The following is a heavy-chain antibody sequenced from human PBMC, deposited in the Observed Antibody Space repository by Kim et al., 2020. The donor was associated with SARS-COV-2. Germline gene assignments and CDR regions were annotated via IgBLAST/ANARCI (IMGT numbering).Heavy chain of an antibody. Sequence: SETLSLTCAVYGGSFSGYYWSWIRQPPGKGLEWIGEINHSGSTNYNPSLKSRVTISVDTSKNQFSLKLSSVTAADTAVYYCAIFQAAYYYYYGMDVWGQGTTVTVSS. CDR1: GGSFSGYY. CDR2: INHSGST. J-gene: IGHJ6*02. CDR3: AIFQAAYYYYYGMDV. V-gene: IGHV4-34*01. D-gene: IGHD2-15*01.